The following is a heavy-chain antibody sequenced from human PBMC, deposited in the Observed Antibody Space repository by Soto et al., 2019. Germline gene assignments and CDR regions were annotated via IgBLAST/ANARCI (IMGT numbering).Heavy chain of an antibody. Sequence: ASVKVSCKASGGTFSSYAISWVRQAPGQGLEWMGGIIPIFGTANYAQKFQGRVTITADESTSTAYMELSSLRSEDTAVYYCARDQGELPEHDAFDIWGQGTMVTVSS. V-gene: IGHV1-69*13. CDR1: GGTFSSYA. CDR3: ARDQGELPEHDAFDI. J-gene: IGHJ3*02. CDR2: IIPIFGTA. D-gene: IGHD1-26*01.